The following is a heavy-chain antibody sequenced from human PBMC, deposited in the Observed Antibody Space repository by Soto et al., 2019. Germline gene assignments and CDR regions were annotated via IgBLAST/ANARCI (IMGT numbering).Heavy chain of an antibody. D-gene: IGHD3-22*01. CDR1: GGSISSSSYY. CDR2: IYYSGST. Sequence: PSETLSLTCTVSGGSISSSSYYWGWIRQPPGKGLEWIGSIYYSGSTYYNPSLKSRVTISVDTSKNQFSLKLSSVTAADTAVYYCARHFYHYVDYFDYWGQGTLVTVSS. J-gene: IGHJ4*02. CDR3: ARHFYHYVDYFDY. V-gene: IGHV4-39*01.